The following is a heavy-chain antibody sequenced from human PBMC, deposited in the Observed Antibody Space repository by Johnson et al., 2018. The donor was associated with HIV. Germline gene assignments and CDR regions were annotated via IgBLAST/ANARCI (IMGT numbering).Heavy chain of an antibody. J-gene: IGHJ3*02. CDR1: GFTVSSNY. Sequence: VQLVESGGGLVQPVGSLRLSCAASGFTVSSNYMSWVRQAPGKGLEWVANIKHDGSEKYYVDSVKGRFTISRDNAKNSLYLQMNSLRAGDTAVYYCARKADAIDIWGQGTMVTVSS. CDR2: IKHDGSEK. CDR3: ARKADAIDI. V-gene: IGHV3-7*03.